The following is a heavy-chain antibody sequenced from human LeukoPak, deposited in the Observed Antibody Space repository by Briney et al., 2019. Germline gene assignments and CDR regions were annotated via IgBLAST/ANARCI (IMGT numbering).Heavy chain of an antibody. J-gene: IGHJ4*02. CDR1: GGSISSYY. CDR3: ARTGYSSGWYYFDY. D-gene: IGHD6-19*01. CDR2: IYYSGST. V-gene: IGHV4-59*08. Sequence: SETLSLTCTVSGGSISSYYWSWIRQPPGKGLEWIGYIYYSGSTNYNPSLKSRVTISVDTSKNQFSLRLSSVTAADTAVYYCARTGYSSGWYYFDYWGQGTLVTVSS.